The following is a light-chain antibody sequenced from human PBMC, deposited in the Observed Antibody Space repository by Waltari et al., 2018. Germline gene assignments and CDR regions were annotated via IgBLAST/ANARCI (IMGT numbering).Light chain of an antibody. V-gene: IGLV1-47*01. J-gene: IGLJ3*02. CDR3: AAWDDSLSVWV. CDR2: RIY. CDR1: RPNIGKNY. Sequence: QSVLTQPHSASGTPGQRLTISCSGGRPNIGKNYVFLYQQFPGTAPKLLIYRIYQRPSGVPDRFSGSKSGTSASLAISGLRSEDEADYYCAAWDDSLSVWVFGGGTKLTVL.